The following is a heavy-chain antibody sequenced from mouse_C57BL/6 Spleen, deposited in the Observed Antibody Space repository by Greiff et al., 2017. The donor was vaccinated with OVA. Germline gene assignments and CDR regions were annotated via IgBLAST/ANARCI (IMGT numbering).Heavy chain of an antibody. V-gene: IGHV1-39*01. CDR1: GYSFTDYN. CDR3: ARGGTDDFDV. Sequence: VQLKQSGPELVKPGAPVKISCKASGYSFTDYNMTWVKRSNGKSLEWIGVINPHDGNTSYNKKFKGKATLTVDQSSSTAYMQLSSLTSEDSAVYYCARGGTDDFDVWGKGTTLTVSS. D-gene: IGHD2-14*01. CDR2: INPHDGNT. J-gene: IGHJ1*03.